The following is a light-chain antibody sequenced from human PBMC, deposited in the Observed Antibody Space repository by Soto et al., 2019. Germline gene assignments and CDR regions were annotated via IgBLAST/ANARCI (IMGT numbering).Light chain of an antibody. J-gene: IGKJ5*01. Sequence: EIVLKKSPGTLSLPPGERATLSCRANQSVGSNYLAWYQQTPGQAPRLLIHGASTRSTGIPDRFSGSGSGTDFILTVSRLESEDSAVYYCHQYASSPLTFGQGTRLVI. CDR3: HQYASSPLT. CDR1: QSVGSNY. CDR2: GAS. V-gene: IGKV3-20*01.